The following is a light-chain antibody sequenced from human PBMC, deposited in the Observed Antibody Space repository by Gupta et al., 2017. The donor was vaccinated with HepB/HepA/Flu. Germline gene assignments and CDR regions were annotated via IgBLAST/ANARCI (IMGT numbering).Light chain of an antibody. Sequence: IELAPSASFLSAFVGDRVTITCQASQDISNYLNWYQQKPGKAPKLLIYDASNLETGVPSRFSGSGSGTDFTFTISSLQPEDIATYYCQQYDNLPLTFGGGTKVEIK. J-gene: IGKJ4*01. CDR2: DAS. V-gene: IGKV1-33*01. CDR3: QQYDNLPLT. CDR1: QDISNY.